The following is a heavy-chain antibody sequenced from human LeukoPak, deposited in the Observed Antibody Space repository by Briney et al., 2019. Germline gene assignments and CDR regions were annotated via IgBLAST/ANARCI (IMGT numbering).Heavy chain of an antibody. CDR2: IFPRDSDT. CDR1: GYPFTTYW. J-gene: IGHJ4*02. CDR3: ATSGWYFAF. V-gene: IGHV5-51*01. D-gene: IGHD6-19*01. Sequence: GESLKISCQVSGYPFTTYWIGWVRQMPGKGLEWMGIIFPRDSDTRYSPSFQGQVTISADKSTSTAYLQWSSLKASDSAMYYCATSGWYFAFWGQGTLVTVSS.